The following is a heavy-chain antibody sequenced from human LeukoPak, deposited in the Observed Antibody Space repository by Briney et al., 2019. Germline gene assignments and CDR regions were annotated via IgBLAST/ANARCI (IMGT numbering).Heavy chain of an antibody. CDR1: GFTFSSYS. CDR2: ISSSSNYI. D-gene: IGHD3-3*02. J-gene: IGHJ4*02. Sequence: GGSLRLSCAASGFTFSSYSMNWVRQAPGKGLEWVSSISSSSNYIYYADSVKGRFTISRDNAKNSLYLQMNSLRAEDTAVYYSARRKELASYFDYWGQGTLVTVSS. CDR3: ARRKELASYFDY. V-gene: IGHV3-21*01.